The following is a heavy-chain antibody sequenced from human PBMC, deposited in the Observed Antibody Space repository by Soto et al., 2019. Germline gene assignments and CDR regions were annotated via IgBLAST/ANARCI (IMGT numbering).Heavy chain of an antibody. J-gene: IGHJ4*02. Sequence: QVQLQQWGAGQLKPSETLSLTCAVYGGSFTGYYWSWIRQPPGKGLEWIGEINQSGNPNYNPSLKSRVVIAVDTSKNQLTLNLSSVTAADTAMYYCARHHVRGRTIAGAAEFWGQGTLGTVSS. V-gene: IGHV4-34*01. CDR1: GGSFTGYY. D-gene: IGHD6-13*01. CDR3: ARHHVRGRTIAGAAEF. CDR2: INQSGNP.